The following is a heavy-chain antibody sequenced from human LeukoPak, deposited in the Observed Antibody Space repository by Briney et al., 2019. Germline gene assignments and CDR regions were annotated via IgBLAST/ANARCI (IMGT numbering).Heavy chain of an antibody. CDR3: ATAPHQYYYDSSGSHFDY. Sequence: GASVKVSCKASGGTFSSYAISWVRQAPGQGLEWMGGIIPIFGTANYAQKFQGRVTMTEDTSTDTAYMELSSLRSEDTAVYYCATAPHQYYYDSSGSHFDYWGQGTLVTVSS. V-gene: IGHV1-69*06. CDR2: IIPIFGTA. CDR1: GGTFSSYA. J-gene: IGHJ4*02. D-gene: IGHD3-22*01.